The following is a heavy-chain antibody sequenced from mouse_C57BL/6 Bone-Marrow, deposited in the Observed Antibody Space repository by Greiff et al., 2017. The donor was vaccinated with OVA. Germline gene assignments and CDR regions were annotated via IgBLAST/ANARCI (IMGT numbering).Heavy chain of an antibody. J-gene: IGHJ1*03. V-gene: IGHV1-81*01. D-gene: IGHD1-1*01. CDR1: GYTFTSYG. CDR3: ARILLLRYLRWCFDV. CDR2: IYPRSGNT. Sequence: QVQLQQSGAELARPGASVKLSCKASGYTFTSYGISWVKQRTGQGLEWIGEIYPRSGNTYYNEKFKGKATLTADKSSSTAYMELRSLTSEDSAVYFCARILLLRYLRWCFDVWGTGTTVTVSS.